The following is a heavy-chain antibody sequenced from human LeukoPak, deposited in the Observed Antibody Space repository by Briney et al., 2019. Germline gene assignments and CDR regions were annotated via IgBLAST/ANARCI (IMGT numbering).Heavy chain of an antibody. V-gene: IGHV3-23*01. D-gene: IGHD5-18*01. CDR1: GFTFSSYT. Sequence: GGSLRLSCAASGFTFSSYTMSWVRQAPGKGLEWVSGISGSGGSTYYADSVKGRFTISRDNSKNTLYLQMNSLRAEDTAVYYCAKGTNSSPGLLGYWGQGTLVTVSS. J-gene: IGHJ4*02. CDR2: ISGSGGST. CDR3: AKGTNSSPGLLGY.